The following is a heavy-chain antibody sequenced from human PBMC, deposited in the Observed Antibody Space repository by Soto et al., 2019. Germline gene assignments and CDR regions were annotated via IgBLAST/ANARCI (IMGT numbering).Heavy chain of an antibody. CDR1: GYTFTSYA. CDR2: INAGNGNT. Sequence: ASVKVSCKASGYTFTSYAMHWVRQAPGQRLEWMGWINAGNGNTKYSQKFQGRVTITRDTSASTAYMELSSLRSEDTAVYYCARDPAYSSGWYRYYHYMDVWGKGTTVTVSS. V-gene: IGHV1-3*01. D-gene: IGHD6-19*01. J-gene: IGHJ6*03. CDR3: ARDPAYSSGWYRYYHYMDV.